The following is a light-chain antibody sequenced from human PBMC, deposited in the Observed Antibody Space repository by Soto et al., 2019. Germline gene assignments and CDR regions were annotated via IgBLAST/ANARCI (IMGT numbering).Light chain of an antibody. Sequence: QSVLTQPPSVSAAPGQEVTISCSGSSSNVGHNSVSWYQQLPGTAPKLLIYDNNKRPSGVPDRFSGSKSGTSASLAISGLQSEDEADYYCAAWDDSLNGWVFGGGTKLTVL. CDR3: AAWDDSLNGWV. CDR2: DNN. J-gene: IGLJ3*02. CDR1: SSNVGHNS. V-gene: IGLV1-51*01.